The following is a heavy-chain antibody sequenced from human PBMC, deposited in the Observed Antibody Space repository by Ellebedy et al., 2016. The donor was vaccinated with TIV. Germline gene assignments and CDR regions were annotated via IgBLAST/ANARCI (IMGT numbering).Heavy chain of an antibody. CDR1: GFTFSTSA. V-gene: IGHV3-23*01. Sequence: GESLKISCAASGFTFSTSAMSWVRQAPGKGLEWVSAISGSGSGIYSADSVKGRFTISRDNSKNTLYLQMNSLRAEDTAVYYCAKDSLGSGSYSNWGQGTLVTVSS. D-gene: IGHD1-26*01. CDR3: AKDSLGSGSYSN. J-gene: IGHJ4*02. CDR2: ISGSGSGI.